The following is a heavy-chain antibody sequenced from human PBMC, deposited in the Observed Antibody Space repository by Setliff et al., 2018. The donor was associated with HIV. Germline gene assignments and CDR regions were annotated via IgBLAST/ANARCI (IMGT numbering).Heavy chain of an antibody. Sequence: ASVTVPCKASGYTFTGHYLHWVRQAPGQGVEWLGWVNPNSGDAIYAQNFQGRVTMTRDTSINAAYMELRGLRSDDTAVYYCARNFGLSPSGKYYYYYGMDIWGQGTTVTVSS. CDR1: GYTFTGHY. J-gene: IGHJ6*02. D-gene: IGHD3-10*01. CDR2: VNPNSGDA. V-gene: IGHV1-2*02. CDR3: ARNFGLSPSGKYYYYYGMDI.